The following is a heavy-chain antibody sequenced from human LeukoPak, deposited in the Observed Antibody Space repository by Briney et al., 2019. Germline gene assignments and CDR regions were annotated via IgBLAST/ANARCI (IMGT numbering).Heavy chain of an antibody. D-gene: IGHD6-19*01. CDR1: GGSISSYY. CDR3: ARDQSPSSGWHIPTNYGMDV. CDR2: IYYSGST. Sequence: SETLSLTCTVSGGSISSYYWSWIRQPPGEGLEWIGYIYYSGSTNYNPSLKSRVTISVDTSKNQFSLKLSSVTAADTAVYYCARDQSPSSGWHIPTNYGMDVWGQGTTVTVSS. V-gene: IGHV4-59*01. J-gene: IGHJ6*02.